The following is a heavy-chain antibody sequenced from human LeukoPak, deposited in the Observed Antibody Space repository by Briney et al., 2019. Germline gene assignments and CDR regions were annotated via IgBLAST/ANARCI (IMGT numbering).Heavy chain of an antibody. CDR2: IYYSGST. D-gene: IGHD3-9*01. J-gene: IGHJ4*02. Sequence: PSETLSLTCTVSGGSISSHYWSWIRQPPGKGLEWIGYIYYSGSTNYNPSLKSRVTISVDTSKNQFSLKLSSVTAADTAVYYCVSGHFDWLLEFDYWGQGTLVTVSS. CDR1: GGSISSHY. V-gene: IGHV4-59*11. CDR3: VSGHFDWLLEFDY.